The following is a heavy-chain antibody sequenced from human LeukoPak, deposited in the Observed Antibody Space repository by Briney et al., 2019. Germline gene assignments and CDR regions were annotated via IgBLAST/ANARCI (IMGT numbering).Heavy chain of an antibody. CDR1: GGSISSYY. CDR2: IYYSGST. D-gene: IGHD2-15*01. Sequence: SETLSLTCTVSGGSISSYYWSWIRQPPGKGLEWIGYIYYSGSTNYNPSLKSRVTISVDTSKNQFSLKLSSVTAADTAVYYCARDPRGCSGGRCYSIWGQGTLVTISS. V-gene: IGHV4-59*01. CDR3: ARDPRGCSGGRCYSI. J-gene: IGHJ4*02.